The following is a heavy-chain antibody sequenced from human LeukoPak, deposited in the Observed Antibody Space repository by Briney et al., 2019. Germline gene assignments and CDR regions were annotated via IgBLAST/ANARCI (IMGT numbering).Heavy chain of an antibody. CDR2: ISGSGGST. D-gene: IGHD6-13*01. Sequence: GGSLRLSCAASGFTFSSYAMSWVRQAPGKGLEWVSAISGSGGSTYYADSVKGRFTISRDNSKNTLYLQMNSLRAEDTAVYYCAKDLPAYSSSGDAFDIWGQGTMVTVSS. CDR3: AKDLPAYSSSGDAFDI. V-gene: IGHV3-23*01. J-gene: IGHJ3*02. CDR1: GFTFSSYA.